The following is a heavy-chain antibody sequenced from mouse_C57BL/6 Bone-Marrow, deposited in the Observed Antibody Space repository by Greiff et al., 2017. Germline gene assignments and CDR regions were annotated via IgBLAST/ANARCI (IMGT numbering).Heavy chain of an antibody. CDR3: ARGGWLPAWFAY. V-gene: IGHV1-55*01. Sequence: VQLQQPGAELVKPGASVKMSCKASGYTFTSYWLTWVKQRPGQGLEWIGDISPGSGSTNYNEKFKSKATLTVDTSSSTAYMQLSSLTSADAAVYYCARGGWLPAWFAYWGQGTLVTVSA. CDR1: GYTFTSYW. D-gene: IGHD2-3*01. J-gene: IGHJ3*01. CDR2: ISPGSGST.